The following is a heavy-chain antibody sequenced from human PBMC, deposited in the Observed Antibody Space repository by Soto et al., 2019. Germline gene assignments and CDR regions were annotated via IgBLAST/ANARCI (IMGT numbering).Heavy chain of an antibody. V-gene: IGHV1-2*02. CDR3: AKDPPRGVQLVVGDF. D-gene: IGHD3-10*01. Sequence: QVHLVQSGAEVKKPGASVKVSCKASGYSFTDFYMHWVRQAPGQGLEWLGWINPNTGDTDYAQIFQGRVSLTRDTSTSTAYMEMTRLTSDDTAVYYCAKDPPRGVQLVVGDFWGQGTLVTVPS. CDR2: INPNTGDT. J-gene: IGHJ4*02. CDR1: GYSFTDFY.